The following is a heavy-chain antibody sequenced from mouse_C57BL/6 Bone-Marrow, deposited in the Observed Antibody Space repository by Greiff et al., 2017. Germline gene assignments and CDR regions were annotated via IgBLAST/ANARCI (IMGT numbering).Heavy chain of an antibody. CDR1: GYTFTSYW. CDR2: IHPNSGIT. D-gene: IGHD5-1*01. J-gene: IGHJ1*03. Sequence: QVQLQQPGAELVKPGASVKLSCKASGYTFTSYWMHWVKQRPGQGLEWIGMIHPNSGITNYNEKFKSKATLTVDKSSSTAYMQLSSLTSEDSAVYYCAREYAWHFDVWGTGTTLTVSS. V-gene: IGHV1-64*01. CDR3: AREYAWHFDV.